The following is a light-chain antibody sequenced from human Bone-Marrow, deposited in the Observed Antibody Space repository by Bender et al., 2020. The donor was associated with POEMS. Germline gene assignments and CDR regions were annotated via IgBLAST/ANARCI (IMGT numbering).Light chain of an antibody. V-gene: IGLV2-14*02. CDR2: EVS. CDR1: SSDVGRYKL. Sequence: QSALTQPASVSGSPGQSITISCTGTSSDVGRYKLVSWYQQHPGKAPKLMIYEVSKRPSGVSNRFSGSKSGNTASLTISGLQAEDEAEYYCSSYTSSRTRVFGTGTKVTVL. CDR3: SSYTSSRTRV. J-gene: IGLJ1*01.